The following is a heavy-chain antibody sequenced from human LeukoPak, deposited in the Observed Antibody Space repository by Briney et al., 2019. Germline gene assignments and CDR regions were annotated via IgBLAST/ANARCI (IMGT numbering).Heavy chain of an antibody. CDR2: INHSGST. Sequence: SETLSPTCAVYGGSFSGYYWSCIRHPPGKGLEWSGEINHSGSTNYNPSLKSRVTISVDTSKNQFSLKLSSVTAADTAVYYCARGPYSSSWYVSWFDPWGQGTLVTVSS. CDR3: ARGPYSSSWYVSWFDP. CDR1: GGSFSGYY. D-gene: IGHD6-13*01. J-gene: IGHJ5*02. V-gene: IGHV4-34*01.